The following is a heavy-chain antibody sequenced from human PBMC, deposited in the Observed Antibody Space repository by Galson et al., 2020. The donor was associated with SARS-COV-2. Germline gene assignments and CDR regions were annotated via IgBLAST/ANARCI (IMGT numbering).Heavy chain of an antibody. V-gene: IGHV2-5*01. CDR2: IYWNDDE. CDR3: AHRGEVLGAGYFDY. J-gene: IGHJ4*02. Sequence: ESGPTLVKPTQTLTLTCTFSGFSLNTSAVGVGWIRQPPGNALEWLAIIYWNDDERYSPSLKSRLTITKDTSKNQVVLTMTNMDPVDTATYYCAHRGEVLGAGYFDYWGQGTLVTVSS. D-gene: IGHD3-16*01. CDR1: GFSLNTSAVG.